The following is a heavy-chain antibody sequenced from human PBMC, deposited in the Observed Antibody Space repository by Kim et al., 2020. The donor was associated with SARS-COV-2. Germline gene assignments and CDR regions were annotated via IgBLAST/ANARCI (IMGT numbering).Heavy chain of an antibody. Sequence: ASVKVSCKAPGYSFTGYYIHWVRQAPGQGLEWMGWINPKTGDTKYAQKFQGRATMTRDTSISTAYMDLSSLRSDDTAVYYCARAHNYYYYGLDVWGQGTTVTVSS. J-gene: IGHJ6*02. CDR1: GYSFTGYY. V-gene: IGHV1-2*02. CDR2: INPKTGDT. CDR3: ARAHNYYYYGLDV.